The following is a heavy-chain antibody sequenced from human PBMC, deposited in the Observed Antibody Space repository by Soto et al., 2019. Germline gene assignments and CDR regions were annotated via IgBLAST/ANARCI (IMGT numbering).Heavy chain of an antibody. CDR3: ARDDSTGGFDF. J-gene: IGHJ4*02. CDR2: ISYIGST. V-gene: IGHV4-59*01. CDR1: GDSISSFY. D-gene: IGHD6-19*01. Sequence: SETLSLTCTVSGDSISSFYWSWIRQPPGKGLEWIGYISYIGSTNYSPSLQSRVTISADTSKNQFSLKLSSVTAADTAVYYCARDDSTGGFDFWGRGTLVTVYS.